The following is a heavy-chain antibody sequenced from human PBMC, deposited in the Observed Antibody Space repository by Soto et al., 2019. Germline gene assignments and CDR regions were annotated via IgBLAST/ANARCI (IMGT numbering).Heavy chain of an antibody. D-gene: IGHD3-10*01. CDR1: GGSISSGGYY. Sequence: QVQLQESGPGLVKPSQTLSLTCTVSGGSISSGGYYWSWIRQHPGKGLEWIGYIYYSGSTYYNPSLKRRVTISVDTSKNQFSLKLSSVTAADTAVYYCARAPYYYGSGSYYSQYNWFDPWGQGTLVTVSS. V-gene: IGHV4-31*03. CDR2: IYYSGST. J-gene: IGHJ5*02. CDR3: ARAPYYYGSGSYYSQYNWFDP.